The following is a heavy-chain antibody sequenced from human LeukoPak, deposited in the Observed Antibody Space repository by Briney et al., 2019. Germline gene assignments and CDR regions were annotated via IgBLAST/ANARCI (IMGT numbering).Heavy chain of an antibody. D-gene: IGHD2-2*01. CDR1: GGSISSSNW. CDR3: ARASQGYCTSASCYLSLDY. CDR2: IYHSGST. Sequence: SETPSLTCAVSGGSISSSNWWSWVRQPPGKGLEWIGQIYHSGSTNYNPSLKSRVAISVDKSKNQFSLNLNSVTAADTAVYYCARASQGYCTSASCYLSLDYWAREPWSPSPQ. J-gene: IGHJ4*02. V-gene: IGHV4-4*02.